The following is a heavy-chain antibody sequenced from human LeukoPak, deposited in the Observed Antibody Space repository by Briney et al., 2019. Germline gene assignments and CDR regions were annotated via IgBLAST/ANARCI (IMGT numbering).Heavy chain of an antibody. CDR2: IYDSGST. D-gene: IGHD3-3*01. CDR3: AREGGFYRPLDY. CDR1: GGSVSSGSYY. J-gene: IGHJ4*02. V-gene: IGHV4-61*01. Sequence: KASETLSLTCTVSGGSVSSGSYYWSWIRQPPGKGLEWIGYIYDSGSTNYNPSLESRLTMSVDVSESQGSLKLTSVTGADTAVYYCAREGGFYRPLDYSGQGTLVTVSS.